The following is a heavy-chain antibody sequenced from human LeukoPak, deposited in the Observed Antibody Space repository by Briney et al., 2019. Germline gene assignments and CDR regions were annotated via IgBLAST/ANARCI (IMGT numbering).Heavy chain of an antibody. Sequence: GGSLRLSCAASEFDFSSHAMTWVRQAPGKGLEWVSAISISGSKTYYADSVKGRFTISRDNSKNTLYLQMNSLRAEDTAVYYCAKRGYSSGWPAFGMDVWGQGTTVTVSS. CDR2: ISISGSKT. CDR1: EFDFSSHA. CDR3: AKRGYSSGWPAFGMDV. D-gene: IGHD6-19*01. V-gene: IGHV3-23*01. J-gene: IGHJ6*02.